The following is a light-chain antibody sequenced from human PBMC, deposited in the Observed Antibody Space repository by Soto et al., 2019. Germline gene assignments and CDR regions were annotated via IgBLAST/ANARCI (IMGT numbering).Light chain of an antibody. J-gene: IGKJ1*01. Sequence: EIVMTQSPATLSVSPGERATLSCRASQSVSSNLAWYQQKPGQAPRLLIYGASTWATGIPAGFSGSVSGTEFTHIISSLQSEDFAVYYWQQYNNWPPWTFGQGTKVEIK. CDR3: QQYNNWPPWT. CDR1: QSVSSN. V-gene: IGKV3-15*01. CDR2: GAS.